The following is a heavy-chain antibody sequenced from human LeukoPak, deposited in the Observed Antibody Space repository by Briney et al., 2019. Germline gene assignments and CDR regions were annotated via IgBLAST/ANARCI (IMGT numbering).Heavy chain of an antibody. CDR1: GFTFSTYW. CDR3: ARAPSEIGGYYPEYFRH. J-gene: IGHJ1*01. Sequence: GGSLRLSCAASGFTFSTYWMHWVRQAPGKGLVWVSRIKSDGGTNYADSVKGRFTISRDNAKKTVSLQMNSLRPEDTGVYYCARAPSEIGGYYPEYFRHWGQDTLVTVSS. CDR2: IKSDGGT. D-gene: IGHD3-22*01. V-gene: IGHV3-74*01.